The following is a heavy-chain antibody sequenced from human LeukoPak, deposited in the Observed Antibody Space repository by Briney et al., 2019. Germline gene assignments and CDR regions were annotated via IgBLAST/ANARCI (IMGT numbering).Heavy chain of an antibody. V-gene: IGHV4-39*01. J-gene: IGHJ4*02. CDR3: ARPRQGDYYFDY. CDR2: IYYSGNT. Sequence: PSETLSLTCTVPGGSISSSSYYWGWIRQPPGKGLEWTGSIYYSGNTYYNPSLKSRVTISVDTSKNQFSLKLSSVTAADTAVYYCARPRQGDYYFDYWGQGTLVTVSS. CDR1: GGSISSSSYY. D-gene: IGHD2-21*02.